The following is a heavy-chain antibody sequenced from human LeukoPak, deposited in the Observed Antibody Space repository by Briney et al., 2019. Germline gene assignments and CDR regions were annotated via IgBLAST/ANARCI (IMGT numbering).Heavy chain of an antibody. J-gene: IGHJ4*02. Sequence: GRSLRLSCAASGFTFSSYGMHWVRQAPGKGLEWVAVIWYDGSNKYYADSVKGRFTISRDNSENTLYLQMNSLRAEDTAVYYCAKGAYDSSGYSYDYWGQGTLVTVSS. CDR3: AKGAYDSSGYSYDY. V-gene: IGHV3-33*06. D-gene: IGHD3-22*01. CDR1: GFTFSSYG. CDR2: IWYDGSNK.